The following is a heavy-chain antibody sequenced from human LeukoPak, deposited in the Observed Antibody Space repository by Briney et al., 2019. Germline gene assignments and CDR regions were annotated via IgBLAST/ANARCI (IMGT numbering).Heavy chain of an antibody. CDR3: TRAPPGMAMMTDY. D-gene: IGHD5-12*01. J-gene: IGHJ4*02. CDR2: VSTNDGNT. V-gene: IGHV1-18*01. CDR1: GYTFTNYH. Sequence: ASVKVSCKASGYTFTNYHIAWVRQAPGQGLEWMGWVSTNDGNTVYAQRLQGRVTMTTDTSTSVAYMELRSLTSDDTAVYYCTRAPPGMAMMTDYWGQGTLVTVSS.